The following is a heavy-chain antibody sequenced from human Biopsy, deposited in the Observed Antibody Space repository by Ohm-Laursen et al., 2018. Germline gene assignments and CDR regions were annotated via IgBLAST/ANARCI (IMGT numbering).Heavy chain of an antibody. CDR1: GLSLTTSGMR. D-gene: IGHD2-21*01. CDR3: ARPHNRHCYGGADTFHI. J-gene: IGHJ3*02. Sequence: TQTLTLTCTFSGLSLTTSGMRVTWVRQPPGRALQWLARIDWNDYKYYSTSLKTRLIITRDTSKNQVVLTMTNMDPADTATYYCARPHNRHCYGGADTFHIWGQGTMVTVSS. CDR2: IDWNDYK. V-gene: IGHV2-70*04.